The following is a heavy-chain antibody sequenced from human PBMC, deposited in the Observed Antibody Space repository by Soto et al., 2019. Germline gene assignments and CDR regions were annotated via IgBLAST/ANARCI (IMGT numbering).Heavy chain of an antibody. CDR1: GASISSDDYY. CDR3: ARVNHCSSSSCYAYYYYYMDV. J-gene: IGHJ6*03. CDR2: IYYSGHT. Sequence: SETLSLTCTVSGASISSDDYYWGWIRQHPGQGLEWFGSIYYSGHTYYNPSLKSRVAISVDTSKNQFSLNLSPVTAADTAMYYCARVNHCSSSSCYAYYYYYMDVWGKGTTVTVSS. D-gene: IGHD2-2*01. V-gene: IGHV4-31*02.